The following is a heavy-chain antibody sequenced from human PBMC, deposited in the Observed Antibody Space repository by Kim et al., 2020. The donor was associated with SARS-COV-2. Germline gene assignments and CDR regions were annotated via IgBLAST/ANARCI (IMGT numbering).Heavy chain of an antibody. V-gene: IGHV3-74*01. J-gene: IGHJ4*02. CDR2: T. CDR3: ARGRSSTSMGY. D-gene: IGHD2-2*01. Sequence: TSYADAVKGRFTISRDNAKNTLYLQMNSLRAEDTAVYYCARGRSSTSMGYWGQGTLVTVSS.